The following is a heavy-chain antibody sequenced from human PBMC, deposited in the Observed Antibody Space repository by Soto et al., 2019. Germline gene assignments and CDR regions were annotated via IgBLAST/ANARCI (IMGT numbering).Heavy chain of an antibody. J-gene: IGHJ4*02. D-gene: IGHD2-2*02. CDR1: GFTFDDYA. Sequence: EVQLVESGGGLVQPGRSLRLSCAASGFTFDDYAMHGVRQAPGKGLEWVSGISWNSGSIGYADSVKGRFTISRDNAKNSLYLQMNSLRAEDMALYYCARSISYPYYFDYWGQGTLVTVSS. V-gene: IGHV3-9*03. CDR3: ARSISYPYYFDY. CDR2: ISWNSGSI.